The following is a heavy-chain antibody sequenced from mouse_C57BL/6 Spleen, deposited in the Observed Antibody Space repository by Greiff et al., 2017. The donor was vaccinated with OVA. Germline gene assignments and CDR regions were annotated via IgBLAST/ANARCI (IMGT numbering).Heavy chain of an antibody. D-gene: IGHD2-2*01. J-gene: IGHJ4*01. CDR2: IRLKSDNYAT. V-gene: IGHV6-3*01. CDR3: TADGYDGAMDY. Sequence: EVKLQESGGGLVQPGGSMKLSCVASGFTFSNYWMNWVRQSPEKGLEWVAQIRLKSDNYATHYAESVKGRFTISRDDSKSSVYLQMNNLRAEDTGIYYCTADGYDGAMDYWGQGTSVTVSS. CDR1: GFTFSNYW.